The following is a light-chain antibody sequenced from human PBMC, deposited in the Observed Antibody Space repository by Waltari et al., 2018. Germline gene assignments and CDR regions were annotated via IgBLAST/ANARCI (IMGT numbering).Light chain of an antibody. V-gene: IGLV2-14*01. Sequence: QSVLTQPASVSGSPGPSITISCAGTSSDVGFYNFVSWYQHHPGKGPQLLIHEVSNRPSGVSTRFSGSKSGNTASLTISELQAEDEADYYCSSYTGRNNLYVFGTGTTVTVL. CDR1: SSDVGFYNF. CDR3: SSYTGRNNLYV. J-gene: IGLJ1*01. CDR2: EVS.